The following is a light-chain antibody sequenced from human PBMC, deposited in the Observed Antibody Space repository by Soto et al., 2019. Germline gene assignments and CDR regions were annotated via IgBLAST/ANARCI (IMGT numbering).Light chain of an antibody. CDR1: QSVSSN. V-gene: IGKV3D-15*01. CDR3: QQYGNSPFT. Sequence: EIVMTQSPATLSVSPGERATLSCRASQSVSSNLAWYQQKPGQAPRLLIYGASNRATGIPDRFSGSGSGTDFTLTTSRLEPEDFEVYYCQQYGNSPFTFGGGTKVDIK. J-gene: IGKJ4*01. CDR2: GAS.